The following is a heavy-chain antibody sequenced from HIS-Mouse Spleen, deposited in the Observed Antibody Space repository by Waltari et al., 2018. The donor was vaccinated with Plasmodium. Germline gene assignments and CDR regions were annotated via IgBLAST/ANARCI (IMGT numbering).Heavy chain of an antibody. CDR1: GFTFSSYL. J-gene: IGHJ3*02. Sequence: EVQLVESGGGLVQPGGSLRLSCAASGFTFSSYLMSWVRQAPGKGLEWVANIKQDGSEKYYVDSVKGRFTISRDNAKNSLYLQMNSLRAEDTAVYYCARGSAGDAFDIWGQGTMVTVSS. V-gene: IGHV3-7*01. CDR3: ARGSAGDAFDI. CDR2: IKQDGSEK. D-gene: IGHD3-10*01.